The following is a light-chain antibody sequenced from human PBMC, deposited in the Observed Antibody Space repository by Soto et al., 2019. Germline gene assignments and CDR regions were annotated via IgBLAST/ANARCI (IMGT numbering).Light chain of an antibody. CDR1: QNIRNH. V-gene: IGKV3-11*01. CDR3: QQRDTWPPFT. J-gene: IGKJ3*01. CDR2: DAS. Sequence: EIVLTQSPATLSLSPGERATLSCRASQNIRNHLAWYQHKSGESPRLLISDASIRATGVPVRFSGSGSGTDFTPTISSLEPEDFAVYYCQQRDTWPPFTFGPGTKVDIK.